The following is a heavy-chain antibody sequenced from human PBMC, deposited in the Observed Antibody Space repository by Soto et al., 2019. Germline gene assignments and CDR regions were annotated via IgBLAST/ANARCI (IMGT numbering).Heavy chain of an antibody. Sequence: SVKVSCKAPGGTFSSYAISWVRQAPGQGLEWMGGIIPIFGTANYAQKFQGRVTITADKSTSTAYMELSSLRSEDTAVYYCAREGLSNYDFWSGYFLFDPWGQGTLVTVSS. CDR2: IIPIFGTA. CDR3: AREGLSNYDFWSGYFLFDP. V-gene: IGHV1-69*06. J-gene: IGHJ5*02. CDR1: GGTFSSYA. D-gene: IGHD3-3*01.